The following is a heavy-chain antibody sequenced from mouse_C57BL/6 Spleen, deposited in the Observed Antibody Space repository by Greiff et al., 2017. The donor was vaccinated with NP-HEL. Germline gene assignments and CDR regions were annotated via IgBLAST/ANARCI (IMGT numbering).Heavy chain of an antibody. CDR2: IYPRDGST. CDR1: GYTFTSYD. Sequence: QVQLKESGPELVKPGASVKLSCKASGYTFTSYDINWVKQRPGQGLEWIGWIYPRDGSTKYNEKFKGKATLTVDTSSSTAYMELHSLTSEDSAVYFCARGADGGAFAYWGQGTLVTVSA. CDR3: ARGADGGAFAY. V-gene: IGHV1-85*01. J-gene: IGHJ3*01.